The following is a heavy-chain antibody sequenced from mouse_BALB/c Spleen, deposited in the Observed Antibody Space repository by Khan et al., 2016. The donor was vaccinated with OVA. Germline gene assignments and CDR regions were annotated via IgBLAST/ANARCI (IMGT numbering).Heavy chain of an antibody. CDR3: TRSGYANPFAF. CDR2: INPSNDVT. V-gene: IGHV1S81*02. Sequence: QVQLQQSGAELVKPGASVKLSCKASGYTFSSYYMYWVKQRPGQGLEWIGGINPSNDVTNFNEKFKTKATLTVDKSSSTAYMQLSRLTSEDSAVCYCTRSGYANPFAFWGQGTLVTVSA. CDR1: GYTFSSYY. D-gene: IGHD2-10*02. J-gene: IGHJ3*01.